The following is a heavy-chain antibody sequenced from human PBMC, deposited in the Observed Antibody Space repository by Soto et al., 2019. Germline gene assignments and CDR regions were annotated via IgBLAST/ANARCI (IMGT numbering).Heavy chain of an antibody. CDR3: ARGYGSSGHYSYAAFDI. CDR1: GYTFTSYG. Sequence: QVQLVQSGAEVKKPGASVKVSCKASGYTFTSYGISWVRQAPGQGLEGMGWISAYNGNTNYEQKLQGRVTMTTDTSTNTAYMDLRSLRSDDTAVYYCARGYGSSGHYSYAAFDIWGQGTMVTVSS. J-gene: IGHJ3*02. CDR2: ISAYNGNT. V-gene: IGHV1-18*01. D-gene: IGHD3-22*01.